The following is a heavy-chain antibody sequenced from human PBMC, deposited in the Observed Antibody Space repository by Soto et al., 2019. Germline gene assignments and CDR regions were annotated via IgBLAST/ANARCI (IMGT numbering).Heavy chain of an antibody. D-gene: IGHD2-2*01. Sequence: QVQLVQSGAEVKKPGASVKVSCKASGYTFTSYGISWVRQAPGQGLEWMGWISAYNGNTNYVQKLQGRVTMTTDTSTSTAYMELRSLRSDDTAVYYCARVVPAATYYYYGMDVWGQGTTVTVSS. CDR3: ARVVPAATYYYYGMDV. CDR2: ISAYNGNT. CDR1: GYTFTSYG. V-gene: IGHV1-18*01. J-gene: IGHJ6*02.